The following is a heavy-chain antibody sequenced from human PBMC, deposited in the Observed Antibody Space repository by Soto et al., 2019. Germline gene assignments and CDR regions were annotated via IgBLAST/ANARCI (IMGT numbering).Heavy chain of an antibody. Sequence: DTLSIACPVSGGSISSYYWGWLRQPPGKGLEWIGYIYHSGNTKYNPSLKSRVTRSLDTSKSQFSLRLSSVTAADTAVYYCARSLLTSSWYAGSWGQGTLVTVSS. CDR2: IYHSGNT. J-gene: IGHJ5*02. D-gene: IGHD6-13*01. CDR3: ARSLLTSSWYAGS. V-gene: IGHV4-59*08. CDR1: GGSISSYY.